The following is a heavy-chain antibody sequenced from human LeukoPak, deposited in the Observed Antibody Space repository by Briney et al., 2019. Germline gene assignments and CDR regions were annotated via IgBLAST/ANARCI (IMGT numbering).Heavy chain of an antibody. CDR2: INQGGSTK. D-gene: IGHD1-26*01. Sequence: PGGSLRLSCAASGFTFSRDWMNWVRLAPGKGLEWVANINQGGSTKYYVDSVKGRFTISRDNAKNSVFLQMDSLAAEDTAVYYCARDPNQIEGANFHYWGQGTLVTVSS. J-gene: IGHJ4*02. CDR3: ARDPNQIEGANFHY. V-gene: IGHV3-7*01. CDR1: GFTFSRDW.